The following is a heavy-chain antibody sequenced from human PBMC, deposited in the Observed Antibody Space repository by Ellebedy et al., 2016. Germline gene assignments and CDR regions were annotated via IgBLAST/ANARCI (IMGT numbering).Heavy chain of an antibody. CDR2: INPNSGVT. CDR1: RYTFTAYY. J-gene: IGHJ4*02. V-gene: IGHV1-2*02. CDR3: AFDYD. Sequence: ASVKVSXKASRYTFTAYYIHWVRQAPGYGLEWMGWINPNSGVTNYAQRFQGRVTLTRDTSISTAYMELSRLGSDDTAIYFCAFDYDWGQGTLVTVSS. D-gene: IGHD4-17*01.